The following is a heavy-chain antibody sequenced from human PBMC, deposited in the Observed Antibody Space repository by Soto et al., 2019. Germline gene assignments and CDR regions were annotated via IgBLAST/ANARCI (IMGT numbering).Heavy chain of an antibody. CDR3: AKETIQVGGPNYFGY. V-gene: IGHV3-30*18. J-gene: IGHJ4*02. D-gene: IGHD1-1*01. CDR1: GFTFNRYG. CDR2: ISWDGLAQ. Sequence: FLRHSCETSGFTFNRYGMHWVRQATDMGLEWVAVISWDGLAQYYGDSVKGRFTISRDNSQSTLYLQMNSLRTEDTAIYYCAKETIQVGGPNYFGYWGQGVLGTVSS.